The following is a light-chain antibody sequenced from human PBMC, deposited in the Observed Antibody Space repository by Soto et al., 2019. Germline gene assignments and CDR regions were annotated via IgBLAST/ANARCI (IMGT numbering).Light chain of an antibody. Sequence: EIVMTQSPATLSVSPGERATLSCRASQSVSSNLAWYQQKPGQAPRLLIYGASTRATGIPARFSGSGSGTDFSLTISSLEPGDLAVYYCQQYGISPRTFGQGTKVDIK. CDR2: GAS. V-gene: IGKV3D-15*01. J-gene: IGKJ1*01. CDR3: QQYGISPRT. CDR1: QSVSSN.